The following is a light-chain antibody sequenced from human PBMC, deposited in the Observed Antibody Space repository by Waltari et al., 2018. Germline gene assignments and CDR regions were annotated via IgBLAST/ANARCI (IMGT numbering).Light chain of an antibody. V-gene: IGLV2-14*03. Sequence: QSALSQPASVSGSPGQSITLSCTGASRDVGGHDYVSWYQQHPGKAPKLIIRDVNNRPSGVSNRFSGSKSGNTASLTISGLQAEDEADYYCSSYSTSSSLILFGEGTKVTVL. CDR2: DVN. CDR3: SSYSTSSSLIL. CDR1: SRDVGGHDY. J-gene: IGLJ2*01.